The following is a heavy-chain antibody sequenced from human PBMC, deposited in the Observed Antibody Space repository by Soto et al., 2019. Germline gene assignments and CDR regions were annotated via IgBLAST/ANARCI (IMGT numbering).Heavy chain of an antibody. Sequence: QVQLVQSGAEVKKPGSSVKVSCKASGGTFSSYTISWVRQAPGQGLEWMGRIIPILGIANYEQKFQGRDTITEDKDTSTAYMELSSLRSEDTAGYYCANDNTRGAGYFDYWGQGTLVTVSP. V-gene: IGHV1-69*02. CDR3: ANDNTRGAGYFDY. CDR2: IIPILGIA. CDR1: GGTFSSYT. J-gene: IGHJ4*02. D-gene: IGHD1-26*01.